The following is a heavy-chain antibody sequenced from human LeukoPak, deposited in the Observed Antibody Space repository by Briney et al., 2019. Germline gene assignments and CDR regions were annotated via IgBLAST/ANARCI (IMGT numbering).Heavy chain of an antibody. V-gene: IGHV3-21*01. Sequence: PGGSLRLSCAASGFTFSSYSMNWVRQAPGKGLEWVSSISSSSSYIYYADSVKGRFTISRANAKNSLYLQMNSLRAEDTAVYYCARATYGAVAGTVFDYWGQGTLVTVSS. CDR3: ARATYGAVAGTVFDY. CDR2: ISSSSSYI. CDR1: GFTFSSYS. D-gene: IGHD6-19*01. J-gene: IGHJ4*02.